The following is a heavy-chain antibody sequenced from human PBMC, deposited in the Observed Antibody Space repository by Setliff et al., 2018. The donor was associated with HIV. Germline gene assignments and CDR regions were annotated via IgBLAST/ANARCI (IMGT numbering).Heavy chain of an antibody. D-gene: IGHD5-18*01. CDR3: ARQDSYSYGYNYFDY. Sequence: LSLTCTVSGGSISSSSYYWGWIRQPPGKGLEWIGSIYYSGSTYYNPSLKSRVTISVDTSKNQFSLKLSSVTAADTAVYYCARQDSYSYGYNYFDYWGQGTLVTV. CDR2: IYYSGST. J-gene: IGHJ4*02. V-gene: IGHV4-39*01. CDR1: GGSISSSSYY.